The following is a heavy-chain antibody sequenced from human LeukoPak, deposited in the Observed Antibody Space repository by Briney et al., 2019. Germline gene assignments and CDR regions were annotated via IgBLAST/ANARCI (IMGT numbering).Heavy chain of an antibody. CDR2: ISWDGNNQ. D-gene: IGHD3-10*01. CDR1: GFTFSSYD. V-gene: IGHV3-30-3*01. CDR3: AREEYFYNV. J-gene: IGHJ4*02. Sequence: PGGSLRLSCAASGFTFSSYDMHWVRQAPGKGLEWVAVISWDGNNQYYADSVKGRFTISRDNSNNTLYLQMTSLRRDDTAVYFCAREEYFYNVWGQGTLVTVSS.